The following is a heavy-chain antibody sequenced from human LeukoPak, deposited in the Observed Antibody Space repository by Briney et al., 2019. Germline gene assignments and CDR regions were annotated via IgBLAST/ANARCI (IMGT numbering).Heavy chain of an antibody. CDR1: GGSISSYY. J-gene: IGHJ6*02. V-gene: IGHV4-59*01. D-gene: IGHD2-2*01. CDR2: IYYSGST. Sequence: SETLSLTCTVSGGSISSYYWSWIRQPPGKGLEWIGYIYYSGSTNYNPSLKSRVTISVDTSKNQSSLKLSSVTAADTAVYYCARGAPCSSTSCNHYYYGMDVWGQGTTVTVSS. CDR3: ARGAPCSSTSCNHYYYGMDV.